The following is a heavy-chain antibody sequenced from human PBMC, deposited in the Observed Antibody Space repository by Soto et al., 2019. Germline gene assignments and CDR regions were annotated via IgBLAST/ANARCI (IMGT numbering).Heavy chain of an antibody. V-gene: IGHV1-69*13. D-gene: IGHD1-7*01. CDR2: IIPIFGTA. CDR1: GGTVSSYA. CDR3: ARDKTGTTAYAFDI. Sequence: ASVKVSCKVSGGTVSSYAISWVRQAPGQGLEWMGGIIPIFGTANYAQKFQGRVTITADESTSTAYMGLSSLRSEDTAVYYCARDKTGTTAYAFDIWGQGTMVTVSS. J-gene: IGHJ3*02.